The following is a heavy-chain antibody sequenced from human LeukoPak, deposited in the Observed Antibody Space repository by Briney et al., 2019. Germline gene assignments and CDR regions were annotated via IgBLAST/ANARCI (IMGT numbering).Heavy chain of an antibody. CDR1: GFTLVDYG. D-gene: IGHD3-9*01. Sequence: AGGSLRLSCTASGFTLVDYGVGWVRQAPGRGLQWVGFIRGKAYGGTTEYAASVKGTFSISRDDSNTIAYLHMNSLKTEDTAVYYCVRDKDWSYDYWGQGTLVTVSS. V-gene: IGHV3-49*04. CDR2: IRGKAYGGTT. CDR3: VRDKDWSYDY. J-gene: IGHJ4*02.